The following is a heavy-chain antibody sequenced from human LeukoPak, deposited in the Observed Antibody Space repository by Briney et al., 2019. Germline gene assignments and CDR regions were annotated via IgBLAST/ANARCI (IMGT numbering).Heavy chain of an antibody. CDR2: IKQDGSEK. J-gene: IGHJ4*02. CDR3: ARVRGRWLQSGYFDY. D-gene: IGHD5-24*01. V-gene: IGHV3-7*01. CDR1: GFTFSSYW. Sequence: GGSLRLSCAASGFTFSSYWMSWVRQAPGKGLEWVANIKQDGSEKYYVDSVKGRFTISRDNAKNLLYLQMNSLRAEDTAVYYCARVRGRWLQSGYFDYWGQGTLVTVSS.